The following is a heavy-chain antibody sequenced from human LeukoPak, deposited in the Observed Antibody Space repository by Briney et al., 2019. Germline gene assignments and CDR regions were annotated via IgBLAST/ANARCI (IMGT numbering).Heavy chain of an antibody. V-gene: IGHV3-66*01. J-gene: IGHJ3*02. CDR2: IYRGGSA. D-gene: IGHD5-12*01. CDR3: RAWLDGFDI. Sequence: GGSLRLSCAASGFIVSSKDMNWVRQAPGKGLEWVSVIYRGGSADHADSVKGRFTFSRDNSKNTLYFQMNSLRVEYTAVYYCRAWLDGFDIWGQGTMVTVSS. CDR1: GFIVSSKD.